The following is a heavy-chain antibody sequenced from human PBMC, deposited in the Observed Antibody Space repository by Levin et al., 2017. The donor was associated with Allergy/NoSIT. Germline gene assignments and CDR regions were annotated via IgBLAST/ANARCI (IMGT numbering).Heavy chain of an antibody. CDR3: AKVHDDRYCSGGSCYNLVGYFDY. CDR2: ISYDGSNK. V-gene: IGHV3-30*18. J-gene: IGHJ4*02. Sequence: GESLKISCAASGFTFSSYGMHWVRQAPGKGLEWVAVISYDGSNKYYADSVKGRFTISRDNSKNTLYLQMNSLRAEDTAVYYCAKVHDDRYCSGGSCYNLVGYFDYWGQGTLVTVSS. D-gene: IGHD2-15*01. CDR1: GFTFSSYG.